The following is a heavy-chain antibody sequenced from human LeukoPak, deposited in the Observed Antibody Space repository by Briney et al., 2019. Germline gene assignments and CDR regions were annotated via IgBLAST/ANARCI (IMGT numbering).Heavy chain of an antibody. J-gene: IGHJ4*02. V-gene: IGHV4-4*07. Sequence: PSETLSLTCTVSGGSISTYYWSWIRQPAGKGLEWIGHIYSSGSTDCNPSLKSRVTMSVDTSKNQFSLKLSTVTAADTAVYYCARVSNWAYYFGQWGQGTLVTVSS. CDR2: IYSSGST. CDR3: ARVSNWAYYFGQ. D-gene: IGHD7-27*01. CDR1: GGSISTYY.